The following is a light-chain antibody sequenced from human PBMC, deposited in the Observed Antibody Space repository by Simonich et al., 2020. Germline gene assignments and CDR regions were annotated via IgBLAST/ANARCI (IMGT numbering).Light chain of an antibody. CDR1: QSLLHSDGKTY. Sequence: DIVMPQTPLSLSVTPGQPASISCKSSQSLLHSDGKTYLYWYLQKPGQSPQLLIYEVSNRFYGVPDRFRGSGSGTDFTLKISRVEAEDVGVYYCMQSIQLPLTFGGGTKLEIK. CDR2: EVS. J-gene: IGKJ4*01. CDR3: MQSIQLPLT. V-gene: IGKV2D-29*02.